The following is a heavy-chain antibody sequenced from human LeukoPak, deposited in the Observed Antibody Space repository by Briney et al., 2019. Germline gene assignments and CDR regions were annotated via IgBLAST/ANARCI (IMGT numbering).Heavy chain of an antibody. CDR1: GYTFTVYY. Sequence: ASVKVSCKASGYTFTVYYMHWVRQAPGQGLEWMGWINPNSGGTNYAQKFQGRVTMTRDTSISTAYMELSRLRSDDTAVYYCARDLWYYYDSSGYYPNWFDPWGQGTLVTVSS. V-gene: IGHV1-2*02. CDR3: ARDLWYYYDSSGYYPNWFDP. D-gene: IGHD3-22*01. CDR2: INPNSGGT. J-gene: IGHJ5*02.